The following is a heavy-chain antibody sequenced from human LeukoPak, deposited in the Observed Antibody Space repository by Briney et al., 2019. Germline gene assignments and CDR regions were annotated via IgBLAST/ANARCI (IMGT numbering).Heavy chain of an antibody. J-gene: IGHJ4*02. CDR3: ARQKYSGYDFTCFGD. D-gene: IGHD5-12*01. V-gene: IGHV5-51*01. CDR1: GYSFTSYW. Sequence: GESLKISCKGSGYSFTSYWIGWVRQMPGKGLEWMGIIYPGDSDTRYSPSFQGQVTISADKSISTAYLQWSSLKASDTAMYYCARQKYSGYDFTCFGDWGQGTLVTVSS. CDR2: IYPGDSDT.